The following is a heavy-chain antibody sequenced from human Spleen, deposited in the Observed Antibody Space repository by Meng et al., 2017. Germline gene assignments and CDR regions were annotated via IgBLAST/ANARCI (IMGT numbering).Heavy chain of an antibody. Sequence: GGSLRPSCAASGYTFSSYAMHWVRQAPGKGLEWVAFISYDGSNKYYADSVKGRFTITRDNSKNKLYLQMNSLRDEDPAVYYCARDDDYTESMDVWGQGTTVTVSS. J-gene: IGHJ6*02. CDR3: ARDDDYTESMDV. CDR2: ISYDGSNK. V-gene: IGHV3-30*01. CDR1: GYTFSSYA. D-gene: IGHD4-11*01.